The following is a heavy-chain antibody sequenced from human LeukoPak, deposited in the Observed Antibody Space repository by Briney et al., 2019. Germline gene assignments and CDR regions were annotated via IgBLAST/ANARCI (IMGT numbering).Heavy chain of an antibody. CDR2: IYYSGST. J-gene: IGHJ4*02. Sequence: PSETLSLTCTVSGGSISIGFYYWSWIRQHPGKGLEWIGYIYYSGSTYYNPSLKSRVTMSVDTSKNQFSLKLSSVTAADTAVYYCASPRAAGQNWGQGTLVTVSS. CDR3: ASPRAAGQN. CDR1: GGSISIGFYY. D-gene: IGHD3-10*01. V-gene: IGHV4-31*03.